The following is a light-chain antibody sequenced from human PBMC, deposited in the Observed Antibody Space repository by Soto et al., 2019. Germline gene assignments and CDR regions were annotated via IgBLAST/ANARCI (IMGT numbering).Light chain of an antibody. CDR1: QSINTW. Sequence: DLQMTQSPSTLSASVGDRVTITCRASQSINTWLAWYQQKPGKAPKLLIYDVSSLVSGVPSRFSGSGSGTEFALAISSLQPDDFATYYCQHYNYLFGGGTKVEIK. CDR3: QHYNYL. CDR2: DVS. V-gene: IGKV1-5*01. J-gene: IGKJ4*01.